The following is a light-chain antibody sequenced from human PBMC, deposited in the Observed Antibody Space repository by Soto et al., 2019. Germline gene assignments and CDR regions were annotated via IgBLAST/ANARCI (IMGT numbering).Light chain of an antibody. CDR2: KAS. V-gene: IGKV1-5*03. Sequence: DIQMTQSPSTLSGSVGDRVTITCRASQTISSWLAWYQQKPGKAPKLLIYKASTLKSGVPSRFSGSGSGTEFTLTINSLQADDFATYYCQQYSSYSRTFGQGTKVDIK. J-gene: IGKJ2*02. CDR3: QQYSSYSRT. CDR1: QTISSW.